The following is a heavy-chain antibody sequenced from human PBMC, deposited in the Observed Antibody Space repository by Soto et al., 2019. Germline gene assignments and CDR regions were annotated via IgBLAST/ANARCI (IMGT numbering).Heavy chain of an antibody. CDR3: GKVLIGATRHADVDS. V-gene: IGHV4-39*01. CDR2: VYYDEST. J-gene: IGHJ4*02. Sequence: QVQLQESGPGLLEPLETLSLTCSVSGVSLNSGHYYWVWVRQSPGKGLAWIASVYYDESTYYNPSLKSRVTISIDKPRIQFSLTLKSVTAADTAVYYCGKVLIGATRHADVDSWGQGARVTVSS. D-gene: IGHD2-15*01. CDR1: GVSLNSGHYY.